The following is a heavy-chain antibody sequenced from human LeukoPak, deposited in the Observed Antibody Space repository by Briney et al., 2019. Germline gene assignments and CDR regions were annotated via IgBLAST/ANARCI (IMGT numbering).Heavy chain of an antibody. CDR3: AKDLSGPYSSGWYDLISYYYYGMDV. Sequence: GGSLRLSCAASGLTFSSYGMHWVRQAPGKGLEWVAVISYDGSNKYYADSVKGRFTVSRDNSKNTLYLQMNSLRAEDTAVYYCAKDLSGPYSSGWYDLISYYYYGMDVWGQGTTVTVSS. CDR1: GLTFSSYG. J-gene: IGHJ6*02. V-gene: IGHV3-30*18. CDR2: ISYDGSNK. D-gene: IGHD6-19*01.